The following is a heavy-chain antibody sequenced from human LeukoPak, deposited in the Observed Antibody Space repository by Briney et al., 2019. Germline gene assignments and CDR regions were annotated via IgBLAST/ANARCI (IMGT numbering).Heavy chain of an antibody. Sequence: SETLSPTCTISSASVSSYYWSWIRQPPGKGLEWIGYIYHSGGTNYNPSLKSRVTISLDTSKNLFSLKLTSVTAADTAVYYCASGPSYSSGWYGYWGQGTLVTVSS. CDR1: SASVSSYY. CDR2: IYHSGGT. V-gene: IGHV4-59*08. CDR3: ASGPSYSSGWYGY. J-gene: IGHJ4*02. D-gene: IGHD6-19*01.